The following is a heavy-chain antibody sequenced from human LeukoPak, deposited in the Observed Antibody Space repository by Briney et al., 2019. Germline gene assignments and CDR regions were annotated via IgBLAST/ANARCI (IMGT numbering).Heavy chain of an antibody. CDR2: TISNAAYI. D-gene: IGHD6-6*01. V-gene: IGHV3-21*01. CDR1: GSTSRSYT. CDR3: AREGGRGISSSDYFDS. Sequence: PGGSRRPSCPASGSTSRSYTMNWVRQLQGKGLEWVPSTISNAAYIYCEDSLRGRFTISRDNAGNSLFLQMDSRRAEDTGVYYCAREGGRGISSSDYFDSWGQGTLVTVSS. J-gene: IGHJ4*02.